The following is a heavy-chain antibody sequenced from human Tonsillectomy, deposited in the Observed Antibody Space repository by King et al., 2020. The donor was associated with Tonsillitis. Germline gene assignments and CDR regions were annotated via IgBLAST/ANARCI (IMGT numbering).Heavy chain of an antibody. Sequence: VQLVESGGGVVQPGRSLRLSCAVSGLIFSNYGMHWVRQAPGKGLEWVAVIWYDGNSEYYGDSVKGRFTISRDNSKNTVYLQMNSLRAEDTAVYYCATGGDVLLWCGDHVAAFDIWGQGTMVTVSS. CDR1: GLIFSNYG. V-gene: IGHV3-33*08. J-gene: IGHJ3*02. CDR2: IWYDGNSE. D-gene: IGHD3-10*01. CDR3: ATGGDVLLWCGDHVAAFDI.